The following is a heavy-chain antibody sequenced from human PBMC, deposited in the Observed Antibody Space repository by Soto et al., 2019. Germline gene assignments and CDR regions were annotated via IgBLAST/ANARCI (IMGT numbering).Heavy chain of an antibody. D-gene: IGHD4-4*01. CDR2: IYYSGST. CDR3: ARRAYSDLSSNYGMDV. CDR1: GGSISSGDYY. V-gene: IGHV4-31*03. Sequence: QVQLQESGPGLVKPSQTLSLTCTVSGGSISSGDYYWSWIRQLPGKGLEWIGYIYYSGSTYYNPSLKSRVSMSVDTSKNQFSLKLRSVTAADTAVYYCARRAYSDLSSNYGMDVWGQGTTVTVSS. J-gene: IGHJ6*02.